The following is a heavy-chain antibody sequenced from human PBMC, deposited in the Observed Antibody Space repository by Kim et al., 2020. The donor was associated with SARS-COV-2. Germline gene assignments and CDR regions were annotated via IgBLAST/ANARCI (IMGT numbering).Heavy chain of an antibody. CDR2: ISGSGGST. CDR3: AKTANTLKHIVVVTAPYYFDY. Sequence: GGSLRLSCAASGFTFSSYAMSWVRQAPGKGLEWVSAISGSGGSTYYADSVKGRFTISRDNSKNTLYLQMNSLRADDTAVYYCAKTANTLKHIVVVTAPYYFDYWGQGTLVTVSS. CDR1: GFTFSSYA. V-gene: IGHV3-23*01. D-gene: IGHD2-21*02. J-gene: IGHJ4*02.